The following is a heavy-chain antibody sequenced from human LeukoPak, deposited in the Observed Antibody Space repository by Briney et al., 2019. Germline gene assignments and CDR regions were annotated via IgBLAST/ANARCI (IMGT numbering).Heavy chain of an antibody. CDR1: GDSISSGDYY. CDR2: IYTSGST. J-gene: IGHJ3*02. D-gene: IGHD2-15*01. Sequence: PSETLSLTCTVSGDSISSGDYYWSWIRQPAGMGLEWIGRIYTSGSTNYNPSLKSRVTISVDTSKNQFSLKLSSVTAADTAVYYCASDRIEVDAFDIWGQGTMVTVSS. V-gene: IGHV4-61*02. CDR3: ASDRIEVDAFDI.